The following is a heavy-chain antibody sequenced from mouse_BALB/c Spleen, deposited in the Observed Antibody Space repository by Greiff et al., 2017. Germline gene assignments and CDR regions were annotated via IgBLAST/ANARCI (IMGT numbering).Heavy chain of an antibody. CDR1: GFSFSSYY. V-gene: IGHV5-6-2*01. CDR3: ARALYEYCSNYGGFAY. Sequence: EVMLVESGGGLVKPGGSLKLSCAASGFSFSSYYMSWVRQTPGKRLELVGVINTKGGSTNYQDTVKGRVTFTRDNDKNTLYLQMSSLKSEDAALYYCARALYEYCSNYGGFAYWGQGTLVTVSA. J-gene: IGHJ3*01. CDR2: INTKGGST. D-gene: IGHD2-5*01.